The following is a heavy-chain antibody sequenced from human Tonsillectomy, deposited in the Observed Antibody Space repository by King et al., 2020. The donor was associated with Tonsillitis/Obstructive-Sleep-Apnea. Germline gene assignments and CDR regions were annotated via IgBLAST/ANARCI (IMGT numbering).Heavy chain of an antibody. CDR1: GFTFSSYA. J-gene: IGHJ6*03. V-gene: IGHV3-30*04. CDR2: MSYDGSSE. D-gene: IGHD2-2*02. Sequence: VQLVESGGGVVQPGTSLRLSCSASGFTFSSYAMHWVRQAPGKGLEWVAVMSYDGSSEYYADSVKGRFTISRDNSKNSLYLQMNSLRAEDTAVYYCARAPTYCSSTTCYSYYYFYMDVWGKGTTVTASS. CDR3: ARAPTYCSSTTCYSYYYFYMDV.